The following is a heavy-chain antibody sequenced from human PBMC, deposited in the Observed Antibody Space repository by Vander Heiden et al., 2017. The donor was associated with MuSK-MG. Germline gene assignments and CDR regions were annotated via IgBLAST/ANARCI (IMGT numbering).Heavy chain of an antibody. J-gene: IGHJ2*01. D-gene: IGHD4-17*01. CDR1: GGTSSSYA. V-gene: IGHV1-69*01. Sequence: QVQLVQAGAEVTKPGSSVKVSCKASGGTSSSYAISWVRQAPGQGVGWMGGIITIFGTANYAQKFQGRVTITADESTSTAYMELSSLRSEDTAVYYCASPSGGDYADKGYFDLWGRGTLVTVSS. CDR2: IITIFGTA. CDR3: ASPSGGDYADKGYFDL.